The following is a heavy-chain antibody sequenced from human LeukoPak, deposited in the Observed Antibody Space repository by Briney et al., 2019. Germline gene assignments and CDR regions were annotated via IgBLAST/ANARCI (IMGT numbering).Heavy chain of an antibody. D-gene: IGHD4-17*01. Sequence: SETLSLTCTVSGGSVTTYHWSWIRQPPGKGLEWIGYIYYSGSINYNPSLNSRVTISLDTSKNEFSLKLRSVTAADTAVYYCARYPGASGDSYYFDYWGRGTRVTVSS. J-gene: IGHJ4*02. V-gene: IGHV4-59*02. CDR2: IYYSGSI. CDR1: GGSVTTYH. CDR3: ARYPGASGDSYYFDY.